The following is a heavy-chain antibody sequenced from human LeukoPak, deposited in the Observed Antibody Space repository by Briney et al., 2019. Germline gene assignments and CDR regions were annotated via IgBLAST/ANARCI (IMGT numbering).Heavy chain of an antibody. J-gene: IGHJ4*02. D-gene: IGHD3-22*01. CDR1: GYTFTSYG. CDR2: ISAYNGNT. Sequence: ASVKVSCKASGYTFTSYGISWVRQAPGQGLEWMGWISAYNGNTNYAQKLQGRVTMTTDTSTSTAYMELRSLRSDDTAVYYCARERRYYYYSSGYKHFDYWCQGTLVTVSS. CDR3: ARERRYYYYSSGYKHFDY. V-gene: IGHV1-18*01.